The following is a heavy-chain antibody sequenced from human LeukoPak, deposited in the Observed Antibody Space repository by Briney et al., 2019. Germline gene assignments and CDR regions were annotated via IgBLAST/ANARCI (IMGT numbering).Heavy chain of an antibody. V-gene: IGHV1-46*01. D-gene: IGHD3-3*01. J-gene: IGHJ4*02. CDR2: INPSAGST. CDR3: AAPGASGFVGNFRSGPLDY. CDR1: GYSFTSHY. Sequence: ASVKVSCRASGYSFTSHYMHWVRQAPGQGLEWMGIINPSAGSTSYPQKFQGRVTMTRDTSTSTVYMDLSSLRSEDTAVYYCAAPGASGFVGNFRSGPLDYWGQGTLVTVSS.